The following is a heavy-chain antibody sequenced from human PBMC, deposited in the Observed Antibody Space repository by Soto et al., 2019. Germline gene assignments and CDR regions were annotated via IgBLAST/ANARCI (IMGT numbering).Heavy chain of an antibody. CDR1: GGSISSGGYY. D-gene: IGHD3-10*01. J-gene: IGHJ6*02. CDR2: IYYSGST. Sequence: SETLSLTCTVSGGSISSGGYYWSWIRQHPGKGLEWIGYIYYSGSTYYNPSLKSRVTISVDTSKNQFSLNLSSVTAADTAVYYCARDKRSGSRVRGPNQTNYGMDVWGQGTTVTVSS. CDR3: ARDKRSGSRVRGPNQTNYGMDV. V-gene: IGHV4-31*03.